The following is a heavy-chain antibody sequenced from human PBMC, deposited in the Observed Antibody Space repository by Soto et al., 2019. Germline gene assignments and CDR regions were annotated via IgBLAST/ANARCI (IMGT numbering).Heavy chain of an antibody. Sequence: SETLSLTCAVSGDSINSGAYCWNWIRQPPGKGLEWIGYIYHTGRAYYNPSLKSRVTVSVDESRSQFSLNLSSVTAADTAVYFCARAVRGSAMDYWGQGILVTV. CDR2: IYHTGRA. V-gene: IGHV4-30-2*01. CDR1: GDSINSGAYC. D-gene: IGHD3-10*01. J-gene: IGHJ4*02. CDR3: ARAVRGSAMDY.